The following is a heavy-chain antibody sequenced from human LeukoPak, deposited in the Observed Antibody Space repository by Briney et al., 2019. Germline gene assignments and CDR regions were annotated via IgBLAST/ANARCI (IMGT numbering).Heavy chain of an antibody. CDR1: GFTFSSVW. CDR2: IKSRTDGETT. CDR3: AKGKDTYNYDSSGYYFGEY. J-gene: IGHJ4*02. D-gene: IGHD3-22*01. Sequence: GGSLRLSCTASGFTFSSVWMTWVRQAPGKGLEWVGRIKSRTDGETTDYAAPVKGRFSISRDNSKNTLYLQMNSLRAEDTAVYYCAKGKDTYNYDSSGYYFGEYWGQGTLVTVSS. V-gene: IGHV3-15*01.